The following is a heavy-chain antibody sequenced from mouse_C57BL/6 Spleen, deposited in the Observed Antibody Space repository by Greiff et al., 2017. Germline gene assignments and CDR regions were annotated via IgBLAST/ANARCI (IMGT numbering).Heavy chain of an antibody. J-gene: IGHJ2*01. CDR3: ARRGNDYYFDY. D-gene: IGHD2-4*01. V-gene: IGHV1-80*01. CDR2: IYPGDGDT. CDR1: GYAFSSYW. Sequence: QVQLLQSGAELVQPGASVKISCKASGYAFSSYWMTWVKQRPGKGLEWIGQIYPGDGDTNYNGNFKGKVTLTAEKSSSTAYMKLSSLASENYAVYFCARRGNDYYFDYWGQGTTLTVSS.